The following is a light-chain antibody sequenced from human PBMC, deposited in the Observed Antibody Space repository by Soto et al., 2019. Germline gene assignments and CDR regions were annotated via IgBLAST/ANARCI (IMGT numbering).Light chain of an antibody. CDR3: QRYGNSYT. J-gene: IGKJ2*01. CDR2: GAS. Sequence: EIVLTQSPGTLSLSPGERATLSCRASQSVSTSFLAWYRQKPGQAPRLLIYGASVRAPGIPDRFSGSGSGTDFTLNISRLEREDFGVYYCQRYGNSYTFGQGTKLEIK. V-gene: IGKV3-20*01. CDR1: QSVSTSF.